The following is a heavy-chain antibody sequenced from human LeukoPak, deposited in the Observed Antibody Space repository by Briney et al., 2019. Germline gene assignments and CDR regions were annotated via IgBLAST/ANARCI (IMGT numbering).Heavy chain of an antibody. Sequence: PGGSLRLSCAASGFTFSSYWMSWVRQAPGKGLEWVANIKQDGSEKYYVDSVKGRFTISRDNAKNSLYLQMNSLRAEDTAVYYCARAVEGGYSSSSWGYYYYMDVWGKGTTVTVSS. CDR2: IKQDGSEK. CDR1: GFTFSSYW. CDR3: ARAVEGGYSSSSWGYYYYMDV. V-gene: IGHV3-7*03. D-gene: IGHD6-6*01. J-gene: IGHJ6*03.